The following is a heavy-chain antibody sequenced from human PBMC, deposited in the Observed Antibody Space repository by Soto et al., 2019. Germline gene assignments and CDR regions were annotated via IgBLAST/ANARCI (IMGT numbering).Heavy chain of an antibody. CDR3: ASRKYDFWSGYRSPPPYYYYGMDV. J-gene: IGHJ6*02. D-gene: IGHD3-3*01. V-gene: IGHV4-39*01. CDR2: IYYRGST. CDR1: GGSISSSIYY. Sequence: PSETRSLTWTVSGGSISSSIYYWVWIRQPPGKGLDWIGSIYYRGSTYYNPSLKSRVTISVDTSKNQFSLKLSSVTAADTAVYYCASRKYDFWSGYRSPPPYYYYGMDVWGQGTTVTVSS.